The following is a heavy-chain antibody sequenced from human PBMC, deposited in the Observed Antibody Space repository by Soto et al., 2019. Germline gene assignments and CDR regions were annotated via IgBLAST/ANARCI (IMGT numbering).Heavy chain of an antibody. J-gene: IGHJ3*02. V-gene: IGHV4-59*01. CDR3: ARDRDGSYPAAFDI. CDR2: IYYSGST. CDR1: GCSISSYY. D-gene: IGHD1-26*01. Sequence: SETLSLPCPVSGCSISSYYWSWIRQPPGKGLEWIGYIYYSGSTNYNPSLKSRVTISVDTSKNQFSLKLSSVTAADTAVYYCARDRDGSYPAAFDIWGQGTMVTVSS.